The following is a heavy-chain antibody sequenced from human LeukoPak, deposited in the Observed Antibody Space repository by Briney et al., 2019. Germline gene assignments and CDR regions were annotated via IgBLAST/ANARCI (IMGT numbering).Heavy chain of an antibody. CDR2: LYSVGTT. CDR3: VRSLNSGSYADL. Sequence: HPGGPWKLSCAPPGLDASGNFLSGFRQAPGKGLNWVSVLYSVGTTYYADSVKGRFTISRDSSKNTLYLQMNSLRVDDTAVYYCVRSLNSGSYADLWGQGTLITVSS. J-gene: IGHJ5*02. V-gene: IGHV3-53*01. CDR1: GLDASGNF. D-gene: IGHD1-26*01.